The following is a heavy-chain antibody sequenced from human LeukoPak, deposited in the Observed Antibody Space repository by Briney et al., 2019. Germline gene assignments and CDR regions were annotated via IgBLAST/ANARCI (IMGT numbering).Heavy chain of an antibody. CDR2: IYYSGST. J-gene: IGHJ4*02. Sequence: PSETLSLTCTVSGGSISSYYWSWIRQPPGKGLEWIGYIYYSGSTNYNPSPKSRVTISVDTSKNQFSLKLSSVTAADTAVYYCAREFTSCSGGSCYSVFGYWGQGTLVTVSS. CDR1: GGSISSYY. CDR3: AREFTSCSGGSCYSVFGY. D-gene: IGHD2-15*01. V-gene: IGHV4-59*01.